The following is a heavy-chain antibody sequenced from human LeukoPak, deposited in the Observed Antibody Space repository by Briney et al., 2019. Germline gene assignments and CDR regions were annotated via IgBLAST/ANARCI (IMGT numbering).Heavy chain of an antibody. CDR1: GFSLSTSGVG. J-gene: IGHJ4*02. V-gene: IGHV2-5*02. CDR3: AHRILRRGGFDY. Sequence: VSGPTLVKPTQTLALTCTFSGFSLSTSGVGVGWIRQPPGNALEWLALIYWDDDKSYSPSLKTRLTITKDTSKNQVVLIMTNMDPVDTGTYYCAHRILRRGGFDYWGQGTLVTVSS. CDR2: IYWDDDK. D-gene: IGHD3-16*01.